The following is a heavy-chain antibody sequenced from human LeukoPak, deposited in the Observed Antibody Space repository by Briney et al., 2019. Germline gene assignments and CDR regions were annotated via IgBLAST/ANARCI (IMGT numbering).Heavy chain of an antibody. D-gene: IGHD1-26*01. CDR1: GYTLTELS. Sequence: ASVEVSCKVSGYTLTELSMHWVRQAPGKGLEWMGGFDPEDGETIYAQKFQGRVTMTEDTSTDTAYMELSSLRSEDTAVYYCATGLDRPLQYSGSYHDYWGQGTLVTVSS. CDR2: FDPEDGET. CDR3: ATGLDRPLQYSGSYHDY. V-gene: IGHV1-24*01. J-gene: IGHJ4*02.